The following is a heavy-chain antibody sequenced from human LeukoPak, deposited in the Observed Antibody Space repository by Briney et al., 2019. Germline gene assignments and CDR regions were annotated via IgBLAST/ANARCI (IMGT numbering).Heavy chain of an antibody. V-gene: IGHV4-34*01. D-gene: IGHD2-2*01. CDR2: INHSGST. CDR1: GGSFSGYY. Sequence: PSETLSLTCAVYGGSFSGYYWSWIRQPPGKGLEWIGDINHSGSTNYNPSLKSRVTISVDTSKNQFSLKLSSVTAADTAVYYCATAGYCSSTSCYWGYYYYYMDVWGKGTTVTVSS. J-gene: IGHJ6*03. CDR3: ATAGYCSSTSCYWGYYYYYMDV.